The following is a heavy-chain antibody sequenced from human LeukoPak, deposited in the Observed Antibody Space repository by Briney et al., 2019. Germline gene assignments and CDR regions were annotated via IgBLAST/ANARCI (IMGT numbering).Heavy chain of an antibody. D-gene: IGHD6-19*01. Sequence: GGSLRLSCAASGFTFSDHYMDWVRQAPGKRLEWVGRTRNKANSYTTEYAASVKGRFTISRDDSKNSLYLQMNSLKTEDTAVYYCARNAVAGTFDYWGQGTLVTVSS. CDR1: GFTFSDHY. V-gene: IGHV3-72*01. CDR2: TRNKANSYTT. J-gene: IGHJ4*02. CDR3: ARNAVAGTFDY.